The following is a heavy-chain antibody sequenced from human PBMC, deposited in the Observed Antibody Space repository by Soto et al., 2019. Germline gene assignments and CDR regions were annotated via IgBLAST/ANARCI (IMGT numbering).Heavy chain of an antibody. Sequence: GASVKVSCKASGYTFTANGLHWVRQAPGQNLEWMGWIHTANGDTAYSREFQGRVTFTRDISATTLYMELSSLRSEDTAVYYCARDTAMTPHYYFDYWGQGTLVTVSS. J-gene: IGHJ4*02. CDR3: ARDTAMTPHYYFDY. CDR1: GYTFTANG. V-gene: IGHV1-3*04. D-gene: IGHD2-2*01. CDR2: IHTANGDT.